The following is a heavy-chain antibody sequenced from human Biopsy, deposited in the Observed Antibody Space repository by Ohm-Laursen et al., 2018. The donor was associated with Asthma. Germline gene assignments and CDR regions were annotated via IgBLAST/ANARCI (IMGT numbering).Heavy chain of an antibody. CDR1: EDTFSSYV. D-gene: IGHD5/OR15-5a*01. CDR3: ARDHCSALWAGVSTDNCYFDY. J-gene: IGHJ4*02. CDR2: IMPPFGLT. V-gene: IGHV1-69*17. Sequence: SSVKVSCKASEDTFSSYVLSWVRQAPGQGLEWMGGIMPPFGLTNYAQRFQDRLTISADRSTRTAYMELRRLRSEDSAVYYCARDHCSALWAGVSTDNCYFDYWGQGTLLTVSS.